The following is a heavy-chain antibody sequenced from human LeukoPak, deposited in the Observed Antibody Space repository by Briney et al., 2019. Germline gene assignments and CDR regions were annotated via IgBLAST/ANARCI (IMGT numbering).Heavy chain of an antibody. CDR2: ISSSSSSTI. CDR1: GFTFSRYS. V-gene: IGHV3-48*01. CDR3: ASDSPPDY. Sequence: GGSLRLSCAASGFTFSRYSMNWVRQTPGKGLEWVSYISSSSSSTIYYADSVKGRFTISRDNAKNSLSLQMNSLRAGDTAVYYCASDSPPDYWGQGTLVTVSS. J-gene: IGHJ4*02.